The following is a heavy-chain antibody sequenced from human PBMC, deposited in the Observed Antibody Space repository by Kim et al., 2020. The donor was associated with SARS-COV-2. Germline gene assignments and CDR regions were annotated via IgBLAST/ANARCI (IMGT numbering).Heavy chain of an antibody. J-gene: IGHJ4*02. V-gene: IGHV1-58*01. D-gene: IGHD2-8*01. CDR1: GFTFTSSA. Sequence: SVKVSCKASGFTFTSSAVQWVRQARGQRLEWIGWIVVGSGHTNFAQKFQERVTISRDMSTSTAYMELSSLRSEDTAVYYCAADVGYDTNGGKLDYWGQGTLVTVSS. CDR2: IVVGSGHT. CDR3: AADVGYDTNGGKLDY.